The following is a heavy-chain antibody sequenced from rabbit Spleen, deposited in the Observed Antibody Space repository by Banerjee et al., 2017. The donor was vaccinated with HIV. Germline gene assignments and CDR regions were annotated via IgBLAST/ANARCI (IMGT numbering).Heavy chain of an antibody. CDR3: ARDSGSSFSSYGMDL. V-gene: IGHV1S45*01. J-gene: IGHJ6*01. CDR1: GFSFNSGYD. CDR2: INASTGRP. Sequence: QEQLVESGGGLVQPGASLTLTCKASGFSFNSGYDMCWVRQAPGKGLQWIGCINASTGRPVYATWASGRFTISRTSSTTVTLRMTSLTAADTATYFCARDSGSSFSSYGMDLWGQGTLVTVS. D-gene: IGHD8-1*01.